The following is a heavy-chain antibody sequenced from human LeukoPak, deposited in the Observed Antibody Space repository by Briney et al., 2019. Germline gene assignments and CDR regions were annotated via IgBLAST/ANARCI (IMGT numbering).Heavy chain of an antibody. V-gene: IGHV4-61*08. J-gene: IGHJ5*02. Sequence: PSETLSLTCAVSGGSISSGGYYWSWIRQPPGKGLEWIGYIYYSGSTNYNPSLKSRVTISVDTSKNQFSLKLSSVTAADTAVYYCARAPPKPQITMITYNWFDPWGQGTLVTVSS. D-gene: IGHD3-22*01. CDR1: GGSISSGGYY. CDR2: IYYSGST. CDR3: ARAPPKPQITMITYNWFDP.